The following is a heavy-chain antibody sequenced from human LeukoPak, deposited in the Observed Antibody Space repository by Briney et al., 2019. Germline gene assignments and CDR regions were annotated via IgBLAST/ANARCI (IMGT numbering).Heavy chain of an antibody. CDR2: INHSGST. CDR3: ASRAAAGTPGGDP. V-gene: IGHV4-34*01. CDR1: GGSFSGYH. Sequence: SETLSLTCAVYGGSFSGYHWSWIRQPPGKGLEWIGEINHSGSTNYNPSLKSRVTISVDTSKNQFSLKLSSVTAADTAVYYCASRAAAGTPGGDPWGQGTLVTVSS. D-gene: IGHD6-13*01. J-gene: IGHJ5*02.